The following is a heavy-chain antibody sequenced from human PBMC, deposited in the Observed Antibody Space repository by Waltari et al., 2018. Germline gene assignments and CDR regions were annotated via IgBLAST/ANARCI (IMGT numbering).Heavy chain of an antibody. CDR1: GFTFSSYA. CDR2: ISGSGGST. CDR3: AKVSSYDFWSGDNWFDP. J-gene: IGHJ5*02. V-gene: IGHV3-23*01. D-gene: IGHD3-3*01. Sequence: EVQLLESGGGLVQPGGSLRLSCAASGFTFSSYAMSWVRQAQGKGLEWVSAISGSGGSTYYADSVKGRFTISRDNSKNTLYLQMNSLRAEDTAVYYCAKVSSYDFWSGDNWFDPWGQGTLVTVSS.